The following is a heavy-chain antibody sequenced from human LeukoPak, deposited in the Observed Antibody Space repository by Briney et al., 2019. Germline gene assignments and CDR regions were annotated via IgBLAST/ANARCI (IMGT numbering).Heavy chain of an antibody. CDR1: GFTFSSYA. CDR3: AKANDFWSGYTYYYGMDV. J-gene: IGHJ6*02. Sequence: PGGSLRLSCAASGFTFSSYAMSWVRQAPGKGLEWVSAISGSGGSTYYSDSVKGRSTISRDNSKNTLYLQMNSLRAEATALYYCAKANDFWSGYTYYYGMDVWAKGPRSPSP. D-gene: IGHD3-3*01. CDR2: ISGSGGST. V-gene: IGHV3-23*01.